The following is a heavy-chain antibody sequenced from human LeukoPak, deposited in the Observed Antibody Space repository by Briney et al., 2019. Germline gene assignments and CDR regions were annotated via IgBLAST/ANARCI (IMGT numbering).Heavy chain of an antibody. J-gene: IGHJ5*02. V-gene: IGHV1-69*06. CDR3: APTSDP. D-gene: IGHD4-11*01. CDR1: GDSFGTYG. Sequence: SVKVSFKASGDSFGTYGITWVRQAPGEGLEWMGGFNPIFGSAQYTQKFQGRVTITADKSTSTAFMELSSLRSEDTAVYYCAPTSDPWGQGTLVTVSS. CDR2: FNPIFGSA.